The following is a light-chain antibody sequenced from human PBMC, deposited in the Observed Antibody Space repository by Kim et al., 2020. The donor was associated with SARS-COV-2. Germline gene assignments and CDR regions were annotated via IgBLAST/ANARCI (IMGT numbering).Light chain of an antibody. CDR3: QQYKAYVT. V-gene: IGKV1-5*03. Sequence: DIQMTQSPPTLSASVGDRVTITCRASQNIDNWLAWYQQKPGEAPNLLIYKASNLQSGAPSRSSGSGSGTEFTLTITSLQPDDFATYYCQQYKAYVTFGGGTKVEI. CDR2: KAS. CDR1: QNIDNW. J-gene: IGKJ4*01.